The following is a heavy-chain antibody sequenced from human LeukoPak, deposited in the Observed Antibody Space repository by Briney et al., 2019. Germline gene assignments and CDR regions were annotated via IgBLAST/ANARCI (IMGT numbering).Heavy chain of an antibody. J-gene: IGHJ4*02. CDR2: IWSDGSNK. CDR3: ARDISQQLGPGFDY. V-gene: IGHV3-33*01. D-gene: IGHD6-13*01. Sequence: GRSLRLSCAASGFTFSTYAMHWVRQAPGKGLEWVAAIWSDGSNKYYADSVKGRFTISRDNSKNTPYLQMNSLRAEDTAVYYCARDISQQLGPGFDYWGLGTLVTVSS. CDR1: GFTFSTYA.